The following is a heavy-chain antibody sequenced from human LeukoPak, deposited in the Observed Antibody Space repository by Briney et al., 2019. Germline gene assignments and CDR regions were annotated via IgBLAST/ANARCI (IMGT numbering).Heavy chain of an antibody. D-gene: IGHD3-3*01. J-gene: IGHJ4*02. CDR3: ARGITIFGVVEFDY. Sequence: SETLSLTCTVSGGTISSSSYYWGWIRQPPGKGLEWIGSIYYSGSTYYNPSLKSRVTISVDTSKNQFSLKLSSVTAADTAVYYCARGITIFGVVEFDYWGQGTLVTVSS. CDR1: GGTISSSSYY. CDR2: IYYSGST. V-gene: IGHV4-39*07.